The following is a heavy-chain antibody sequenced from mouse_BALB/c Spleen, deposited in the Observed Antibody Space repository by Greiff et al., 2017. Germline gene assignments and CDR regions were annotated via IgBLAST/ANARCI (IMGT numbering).Heavy chain of an antibody. J-gene: IGHJ3*01. Sequence: LQQSGAELAKPGASVKMSCKASGYTFTSYWMHWVKQRPGQGLEWIGYINPSTGYTEYNQKFKDKATLTADKSSSTAYMQLSSLTSEDSAVYYCAIMITTTYWGQGTLVTVSA. D-gene: IGHD2-4*01. V-gene: IGHV1-7*01. CDR2: INPSTGYT. CDR3: AIMITTTY. CDR1: GYTFTSYW.